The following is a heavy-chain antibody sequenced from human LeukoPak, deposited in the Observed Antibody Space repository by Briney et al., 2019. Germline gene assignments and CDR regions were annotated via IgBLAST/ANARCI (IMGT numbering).Heavy chain of an antibody. V-gene: IGHV3-9*01. D-gene: IGHD4-17*01. CDR3: ATEAYGDYASRVYDY. J-gene: IGHJ4*02. CDR2: LTWEGGNP. CDR1: GFYFGDYA. Sequence: GGSLRLSCAASGFYFGDYAMHWVRQVPGKGPEWVSGLTWEGGNPGYADSVKGRFTISRDNAKNSLYLQMNSLRAEDTAVYYCATEAYGDYASRVYDYWGQGTLVTVSS.